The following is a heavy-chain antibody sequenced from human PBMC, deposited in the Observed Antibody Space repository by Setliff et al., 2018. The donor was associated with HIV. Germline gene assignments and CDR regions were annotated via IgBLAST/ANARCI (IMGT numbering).Heavy chain of an antibody. J-gene: IGHJ5*02. CDR2: IHTTGCT. Sequence: LSLTCSVSGDSISSGSYYWSWIRLPAGKGLEWIGQIHTTGCTNYNPSLKSRVTISIDTSKNQFSLKLNSVTATDTAVYYCAKRTFGSGRFDPWGQGTLVTVSS. V-gene: IGHV4-61*09. CDR3: AKRTFGSGRFDP. D-gene: IGHD3-16*01. CDR1: GDSISSGSYY.